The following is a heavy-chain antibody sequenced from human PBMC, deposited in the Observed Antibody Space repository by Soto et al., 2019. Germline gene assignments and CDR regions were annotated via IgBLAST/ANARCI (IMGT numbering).Heavy chain of an antibody. V-gene: IGHV1-46*01. CDR2: INPSGGST. Sequence: ASVKVSCKASGYTFTSYGISWVRQAPGQGLEWMGIINPSGGSTSYAQKFQGRVTMTRDTSTSTVYMELSSLRSEDTAVYYCARAGLGAAQYYYYGMDVWGQGTTVTVSS. CDR1: GYTFTSYG. CDR3: ARAGLGAAQYYYYGMDV. J-gene: IGHJ6*02. D-gene: IGHD1-26*01.